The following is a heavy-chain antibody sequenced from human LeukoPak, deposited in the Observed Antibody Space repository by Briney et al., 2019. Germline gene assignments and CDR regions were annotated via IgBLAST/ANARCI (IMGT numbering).Heavy chain of an antibody. D-gene: IGHD3-3*01. CDR2: ISAYNGNT. CDR1: GYTFTSYG. Sequence: ASVKVSCKTSGYTFTSYGISWVRQAPGQGLEWMGWISAYNGNTNYAQKLQGRVTMTTDTSTSTAYMELRSLRSDDTAVYYCAAEYYDFWSGYYLFDPWGQGTLVTVSS. V-gene: IGHV1-18*01. CDR3: AAEYYDFWSGYYLFDP. J-gene: IGHJ5*02.